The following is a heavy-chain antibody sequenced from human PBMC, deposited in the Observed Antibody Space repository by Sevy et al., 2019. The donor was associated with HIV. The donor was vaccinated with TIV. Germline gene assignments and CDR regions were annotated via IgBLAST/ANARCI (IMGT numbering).Heavy chain of an antibody. Sequence: GGSLRLSCAASGFTFSSYSMNWVRQAPGKGLEWVSSISSSSSYIYYADSVKGRFTISRDNAKNSLYLQMNSLRAEDTAVYYCASWGDYRDYCYYYMDVWGKGTTVTVSS. D-gene: IGHD5-12*01. V-gene: IGHV3-21*01. J-gene: IGHJ6*03. CDR2: ISSSSSYI. CDR3: ASWGDYRDYCYYYMDV. CDR1: GFTFSSYS.